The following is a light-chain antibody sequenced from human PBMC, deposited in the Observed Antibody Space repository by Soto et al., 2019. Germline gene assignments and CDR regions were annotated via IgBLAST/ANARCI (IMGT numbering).Light chain of an antibody. J-gene: IGKJ1*01. Sequence: EIVMTQSTATLSVFPGKRATLSCRDSQSVSSNLAWYQKKPGQPPRLVLYGASTRATGIPARFSGSGSGTELTLTISSLQSEDFAVYYCQHYNTWPPWTFGQGTNVDI. V-gene: IGKV3-15*01. CDR1: QSVSSN. CDR3: QHYNTWPPWT. CDR2: GAS.